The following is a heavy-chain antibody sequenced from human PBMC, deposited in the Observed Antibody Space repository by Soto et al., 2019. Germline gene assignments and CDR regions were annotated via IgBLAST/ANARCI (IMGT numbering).Heavy chain of an antibody. Sequence: QVQLVQSGAEVKKPGSSVKVSCKASGGTFSSYAISWVRQAPGQGLEWVGGIIPIFGTANYAQKFQGRVTITADESTSTAYMELSSLRSEDTAVYYCARDRNGNYYYGMDVWGQGTTVTVSS. CDR2: IIPIFGTA. D-gene: IGHD1-1*01. CDR1: GGTFSSYA. J-gene: IGHJ6*02. V-gene: IGHV1-69*01. CDR3: ARDRNGNYYYGMDV.